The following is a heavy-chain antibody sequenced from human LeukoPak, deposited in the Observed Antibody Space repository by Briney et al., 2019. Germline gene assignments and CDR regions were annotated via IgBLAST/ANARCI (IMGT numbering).Heavy chain of an antibody. Sequence: GGSLRLSCAAPGFTFSSYWMSWVRQAPGKGLEWVANIKQDGSEKYYVDSVKGRFTISRDNAKNSLYLQMNSLRAEDTAVYYCAKGGFRYFAPWGQGTLVTVSS. J-gene: IGHJ5*02. D-gene: IGHD3-16*02. CDR3: AKGGFRYFAP. CDR2: IKQDGSEK. V-gene: IGHV3-7*04. CDR1: GFTFSSYW.